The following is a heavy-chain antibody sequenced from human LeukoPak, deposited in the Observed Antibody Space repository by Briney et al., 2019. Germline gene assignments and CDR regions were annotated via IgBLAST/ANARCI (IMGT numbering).Heavy chain of an antibody. D-gene: IGHD6-13*01. V-gene: IGHV3-33*01. CDR3: TRDNQYSSSWYSRGAFDI. Sequence: SGGSLRLSCAASGFTFSSYGMHWVRQVPGKGLEWVAVIWYDGSNKYYADSVRGRFTISRDNSKNTLYLQMNSLRADDTAVYYCTRDNQYSSSWYSRGAFDIWGQGTMVTVSS. CDR2: IWYDGSNK. CDR1: GFTFSSYG. J-gene: IGHJ3*02.